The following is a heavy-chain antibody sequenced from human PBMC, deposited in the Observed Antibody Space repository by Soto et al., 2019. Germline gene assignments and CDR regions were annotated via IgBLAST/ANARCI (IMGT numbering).Heavy chain of an antibody. V-gene: IGHV3-23*01. CDR2: ISGSGGTT. J-gene: IGHJ4*02. CDR3: ARFFVETGSNSGWPWSFHY. D-gene: IGHD6-25*01. CDR1: GFTFSNYA. Sequence: EVQLLESGGGLVQPGRSLRLSCAAPGFTFSNYAMSWVRQAPGQGLDWVSAISGSGGTTYYADSVKGRFTNSRDNSKNTLFLQMNSLRAEDAAVYYCARFFVETGSNSGWPWSFHYWGQGTLVTVSS.